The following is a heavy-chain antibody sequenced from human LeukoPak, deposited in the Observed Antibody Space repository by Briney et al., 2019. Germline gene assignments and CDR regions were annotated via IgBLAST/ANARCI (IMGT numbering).Heavy chain of an antibody. J-gene: IGHJ3*02. CDR2: IYYSGST. CDR1: GGSISSYY. Sequence: PSETLSLTCTVSGGSISSYYWSWIRQPPGKGLEWIGYIYYSGSTNYNPSLKSRVTISVDTSKNQFSLKLSSVTAADTAVYYCARIEGDAFDIWGQGTMVTVSS. V-gene: IGHV4-59*08. D-gene: IGHD5-24*01. CDR3: ARIEGDAFDI.